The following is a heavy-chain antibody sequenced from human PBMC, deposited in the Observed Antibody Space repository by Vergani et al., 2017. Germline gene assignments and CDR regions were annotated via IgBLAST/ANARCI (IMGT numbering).Heavy chain of an antibody. CDR3: AVRKFDSDI. V-gene: IGHV3-21*01. J-gene: IGHJ3*02. CDR1: GFTFSSYS. Sequence: VQLVESGGGVVQPGRSLRLSCAASGFTFSSYSMNWVRQAPGKGLEWVSSISSSSSYIYYADSVKGRFTISRDNAKNSLYLQMNSLRAEDTAVYYCAVRKFDSDIWGQGTMVTVSS. D-gene: IGHD3-9*01. CDR2: ISSSSSYI.